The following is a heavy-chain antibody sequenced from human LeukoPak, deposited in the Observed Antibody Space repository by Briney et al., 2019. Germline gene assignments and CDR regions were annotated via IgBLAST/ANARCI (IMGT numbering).Heavy chain of an antibody. D-gene: IGHD4-17*01. J-gene: IGHJ4*02. CDR3: ARRGVTTFHFDY. Sequence: SETLSLTCTVSGGSFNSGTNYWAWISQPPGKGLEWIGTIYYSGSTYYNPSLNSRVTMSLDTSKNQFSLKLSSVTAADTAVYYCARRGVTTFHFDYWGQGTLVTVSS. CDR2: IYYSGST. CDR1: GGSFNSGTNY. V-gene: IGHV4-39*07.